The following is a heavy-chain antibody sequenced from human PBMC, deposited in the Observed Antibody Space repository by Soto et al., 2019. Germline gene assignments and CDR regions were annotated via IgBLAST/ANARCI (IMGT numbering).Heavy chain of an antibody. J-gene: IGHJ4*02. D-gene: IGHD6-13*01. CDR1: GFSFSSYD. V-gene: IGHV3-33*01. Sequence: QVQLVESGGGVVQPGTSLRLSCAASGFSFSSYDIHWVRQAPGKGLEWVAVIWYDGSNKYYADSVKGRFIISRDNSKNTLYLQMNSQGADDTAVYYCARGYSSSRDLGYWGQGTLVTVSS. CDR3: ARGYSSSRDLGY. CDR2: IWYDGSNK.